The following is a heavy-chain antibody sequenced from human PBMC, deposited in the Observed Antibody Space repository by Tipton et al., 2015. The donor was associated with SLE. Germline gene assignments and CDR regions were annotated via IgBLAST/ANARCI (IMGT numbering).Heavy chain of an antibody. Sequence: TLSLTCSVSNGSMNNYYWSWIRQSPGKGLEWIGYIYYSGSTKYNPSFKSRVTISLDMSRNQFSLQLISMAAADTAVYFCARGIHFYGFYDSWGQGTTVTVSS. J-gene: IGHJ6*02. V-gene: IGHV4-59*12. CDR2: IYYSGST. D-gene: IGHD2/OR15-2a*01. CDR1: NGSMNNYY. CDR3: ARGIHFYGFYDS.